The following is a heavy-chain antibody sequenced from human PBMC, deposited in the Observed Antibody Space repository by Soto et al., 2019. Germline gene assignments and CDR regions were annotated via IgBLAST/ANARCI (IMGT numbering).Heavy chain of an antibody. CDR1: GDSISSYS. D-gene: IGHD3-10*01. J-gene: IGHJ5*02. CDR2: IFDSGST. CDR3: ARDAQLSWHRWFDP. V-gene: IGHV4-59*01. Sequence: QVQLQESGPGLLKPSETLSLTYTVSGDSISSYSWSWIRQPPGKGLEWIGYIFDSGSTNYNPSLKSRVTISVDTSKNQFSLKVISVTAADTAVYYCARDAQLSWHRWFDPWGQGTLVTVSS.